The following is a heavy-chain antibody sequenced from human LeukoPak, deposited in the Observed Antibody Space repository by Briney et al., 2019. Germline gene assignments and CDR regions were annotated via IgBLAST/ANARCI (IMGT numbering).Heavy chain of an antibody. Sequence: SVKVSCKASGGTFSSYAISWVRQAPGQGLEWMGRIIPILGIANYAQKFQGRVTITADKSTSTAYMELSSLRSEDTAVYYCARESYSSSWYGNYNWFDPWGQGTLVTVSS. V-gene: IGHV1-69*04. CDR1: GGTFSSYA. CDR2: IIPILGIA. D-gene: IGHD6-13*01. J-gene: IGHJ5*02. CDR3: ARESYSSSWYGNYNWFDP.